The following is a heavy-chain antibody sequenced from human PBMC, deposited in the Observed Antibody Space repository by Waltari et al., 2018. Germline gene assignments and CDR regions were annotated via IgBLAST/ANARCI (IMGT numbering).Heavy chain of an antibody. J-gene: IGHJ5*02. D-gene: IGHD3-3*01. CDR3: ARDGFTIFGVDNWVDP. V-gene: IGHV1-18*01. Sequence: QVQLVQSGAEVKKPGASVKVSCKASGYTFTSYGISWVRQAPGQGLEWMGWISADNRNTNYAQKLQGRVTMTTDTSTSTAYMELRSLRSDDTALYYCARDGFTIFGVDNWVDPWGQGTLVTVSS. CDR2: ISADNRNT. CDR1: GYTFTSYG.